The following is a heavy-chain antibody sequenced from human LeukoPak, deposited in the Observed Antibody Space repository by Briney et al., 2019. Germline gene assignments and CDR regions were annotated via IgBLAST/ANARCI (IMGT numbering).Heavy chain of an antibody. Sequence: PGGSLRLSCAASGFTCSSYAMTWVRQAPGKGLEWVSVISGNDASTYYADSVKGRFTISRDNSKNTLYLQMNSLRAEDTAVYYCARDIVGAQTYWGQGTLVTVSS. CDR1: GFTCSSYA. V-gene: IGHV3-23*01. J-gene: IGHJ4*02. CDR3: ARDIVGAQTY. D-gene: IGHD1-26*01. CDR2: ISGNDAST.